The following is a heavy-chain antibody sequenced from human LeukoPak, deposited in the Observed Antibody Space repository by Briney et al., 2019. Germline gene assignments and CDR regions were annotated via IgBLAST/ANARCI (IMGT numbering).Heavy chain of an antibody. CDR3: ASCSSGWYWFDP. CDR1: GGTFSSYA. V-gene: IGHV1-69*13. Sequence: SVKVSCKASGGTFSSYAISWVRQAPGQGLEWMGGITPIFGTANYAQKFQGRVTITADESTSTAYMELSSLRSEDTAVYYCASCSSGWYWFDPWGQGTLVTVSS. D-gene: IGHD6-19*01. J-gene: IGHJ5*02. CDR2: ITPIFGTA.